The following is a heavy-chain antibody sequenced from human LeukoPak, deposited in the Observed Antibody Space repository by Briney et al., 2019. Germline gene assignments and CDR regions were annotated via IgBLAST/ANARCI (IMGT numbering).Heavy chain of an antibody. CDR2: ISGDGGST. J-gene: IGHJ6*02. CDR3: AKATVAGTFYYYYGMDV. V-gene: IGHV3-43*02. Sequence: GGSLRLSCAASGFTFDDYAMHWVRQAPGKGLEWVSLISGDGGSTYYADCVKGRFTISRDNSKNSLYLQMNSLRTEDTALYYCAKATVAGTFYYYYGMDVWGQGTTVTVSS. D-gene: IGHD6-19*01. CDR1: GFTFDDYA.